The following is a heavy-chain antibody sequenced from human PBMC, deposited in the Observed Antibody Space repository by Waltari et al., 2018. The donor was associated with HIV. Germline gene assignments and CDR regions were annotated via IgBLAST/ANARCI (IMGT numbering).Heavy chain of an antibody. Sequence: QVQLQQWGAGLLKPSETLSLTCAVYGGSFSGYYWSWIRQPPGKGLVCIGEIKYSGSTFTNPSLKSRVIMSVDTSKNQFSLKLSSVTAADTAVYYCARDPRAMPGYWRQGTLVPVSS. CDR1: GGSFSGYY. CDR3: ARDPRAMPGY. CDR2: IKYSGST. D-gene: IGHD2-2*01. V-gene: IGHV4-34*01. J-gene: IGHJ4*02.